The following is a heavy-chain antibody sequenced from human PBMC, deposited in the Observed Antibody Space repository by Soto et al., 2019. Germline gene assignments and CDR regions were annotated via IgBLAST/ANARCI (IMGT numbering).Heavy chain of an antibody. CDR1: GFSFDDYA. CDR2: ISWNSGRL. J-gene: IGHJ4*02. V-gene: IGHV3-9*01. CDR3: AKAREPYYYYTSGTFDY. Sequence: EVQLVESGGGLVQPGRSLRLSCAASGFSFDDYAMHWVRQAPGKGLEWVSGISWNSGRLAYVDSVKGRFTVSRDNAKNSLDLQMNSLRAEDTALYYCAKAREPYYYYTSGTFDYWGQGTLVTVSS. D-gene: IGHD3-22*01.